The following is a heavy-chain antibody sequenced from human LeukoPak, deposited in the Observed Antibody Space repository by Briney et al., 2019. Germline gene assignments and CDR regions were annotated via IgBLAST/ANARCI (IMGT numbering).Heavy chain of an antibody. CDR3: ARGTKFRVWGSYRYLIDKNMDV. V-gene: IGHV7-4-1*02. Sequence: ASVKVSCKASGYTFTSYAMNWVRQAPGQGLEWMGWINTNTGNPTYAQGFTGRFVFSLDTSVSTAYLQISSLKAEDTAVYYCARGTKFRVWGSYRYLIDKNMDVWGQGTTVTVSS. CDR1: GYTFTSYA. D-gene: IGHD3-16*02. J-gene: IGHJ6*02. CDR2: INTNTGNP.